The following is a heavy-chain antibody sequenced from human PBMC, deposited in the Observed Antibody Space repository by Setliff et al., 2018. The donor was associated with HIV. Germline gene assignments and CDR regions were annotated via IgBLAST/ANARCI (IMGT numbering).Heavy chain of an antibody. CDR2: INDIGST. Sequence: SETLSLTCDVYGGSFSGYYWSWIRQSPEKGLEWIGEINDIGSTKYNPSLKSQFTISADIPNNQFSLNLKSVTAADTGVFYCARRTSFIVGEVAGNFDYWGQGTPVTVSS. D-gene: IGHD6-19*01. V-gene: IGHV4-34*01. CDR1: GGSFSGYY. CDR3: ARRTSFIVGEVAGNFDY. J-gene: IGHJ4*02.